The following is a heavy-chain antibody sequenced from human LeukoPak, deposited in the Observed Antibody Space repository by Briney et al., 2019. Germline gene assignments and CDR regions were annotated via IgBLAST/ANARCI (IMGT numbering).Heavy chain of an antibody. CDR2: IYTSGST. D-gene: IGHD4-17*01. Sequence: SETLSLTCTVSGGSISSGSYYWSWIRQPAGKGLEWIGRIYTSGSTNYNPSLKSRVTISVDTSKNQFSLKLSSVTAADTAVYYCANWGLMTTVTPRDYWGQGTLVTVSS. J-gene: IGHJ4*02. V-gene: IGHV4-61*02. CDR1: GGSISSGSYY. CDR3: ANWGLMTTVTPRDY.